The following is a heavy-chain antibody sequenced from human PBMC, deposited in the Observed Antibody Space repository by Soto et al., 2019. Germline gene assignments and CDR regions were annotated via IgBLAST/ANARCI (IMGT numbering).Heavy chain of an antibody. V-gene: IGHV1-46*01. J-gene: IGHJ4*02. D-gene: IGHD6-19*01. Sequence: QVQLVQSGAEVKKPGASVKVSCKASGYTFTSYYMHWVRQAPGQGLEWMGIINPSGGSTSYAQKFKGGVTMTRDTSTSTVYMELRSLRSEDTAVYYCARDLAVAGLSFDYWGQGTLVTVSS. CDR2: INPSGGST. CDR1: GYTFTSYY. CDR3: ARDLAVAGLSFDY.